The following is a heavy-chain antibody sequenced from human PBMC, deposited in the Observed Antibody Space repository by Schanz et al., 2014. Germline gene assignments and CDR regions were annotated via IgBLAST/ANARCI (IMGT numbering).Heavy chain of an antibody. D-gene: IGHD2-2*03. CDR2: INPSGGST. V-gene: IGHV1-46*01. CDR3: ARALRHGYCNVVGCQNGGWFDI. J-gene: IGHJ4*02. Sequence: QVQLVQSGAEVKKPGASVKVSCKASGYTFTSDSMHWVRQAPGQGLEWMGMINPSGGSTTYAQKFQGRVTMTRDTSTSTVYMELSSLRSEDTAVYYCARALRHGYCNVVGCQNGGWFDIWGQGTLVIVSS. CDR1: GYTFTSDS.